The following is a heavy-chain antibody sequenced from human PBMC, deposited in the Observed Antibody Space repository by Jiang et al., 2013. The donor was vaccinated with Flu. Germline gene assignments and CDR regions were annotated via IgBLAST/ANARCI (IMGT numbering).Heavy chain of an antibody. CDR1: GGSFSDYY. V-gene: IGHV4-34*01. CDR3: AGGGRNRIQY. J-gene: IGHJ4*02. D-gene: IGHD2-15*01. Sequence: LLKPSETLSRTCAVYGGSFSDYYWSWIRQPPGKGLEWIGEINHSGSTNYYNLSLKSRVSISVDTSKNQFSLKLSSVTAADTAVYYCAGGGRNRIQYWGQGTLVTVPS. CDR2: INHSGSTN.